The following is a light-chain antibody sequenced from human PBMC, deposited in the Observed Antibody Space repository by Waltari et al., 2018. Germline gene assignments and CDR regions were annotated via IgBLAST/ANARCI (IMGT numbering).Light chain of an antibody. J-gene: IGLJ3*02. Sequence: SALTQPAAVAGSPGQSIAISCTGTSSGVGEYNYVSWYQQHPGTATKFMIYDVTKRPSGVSNRFSGSKSGNTASLTISGLRPEDETDYYCSSYTSANIWVFGGGTKLTVL. CDR2: DVT. CDR3: SSYTSANIWV. V-gene: IGLV2-14*01. CDR1: SSGVGEYNY.